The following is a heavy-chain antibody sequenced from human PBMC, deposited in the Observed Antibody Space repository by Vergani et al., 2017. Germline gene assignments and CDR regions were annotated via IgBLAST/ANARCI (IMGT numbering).Heavy chain of an antibody. Sequence: HLVQSGAEVKKPGSSVRVSCKASGDTFSSYALSWVRQAPGQGLEWMGGIIPMYGMSNYAQRFQGRVTITADESTTTVYMEINTLRSDDTAVYYCATKKXRRTSCFFGWLDPWDQGTPVTVSS. CDR1: GDTFSSYA. V-gene: IGHV1-69*01. CDR3: ATKKXRRTSCFFGWLDP. CDR2: IIPMYGMS. J-gene: IGHJ5*02. D-gene: IGHD2-2*01.